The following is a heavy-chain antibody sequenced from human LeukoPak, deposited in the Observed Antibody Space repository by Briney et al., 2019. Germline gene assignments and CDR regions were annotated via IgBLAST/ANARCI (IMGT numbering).Heavy chain of an antibody. CDR2: MNPNSGNT. CDR1: GYTFTSYD. Sequence: APVKVSCKXSGYTFTSYDINWVRQATGQGLEWMGWMNPNSGNTGYAQKFQGRVTITRNTSISTAYMELSSLRSEDTAVYYCAGDRSGWRFDYWGQGTLVTVSS. J-gene: IGHJ4*02. CDR3: AGDRSGWRFDY. V-gene: IGHV1-8*03. D-gene: IGHD2-15*01.